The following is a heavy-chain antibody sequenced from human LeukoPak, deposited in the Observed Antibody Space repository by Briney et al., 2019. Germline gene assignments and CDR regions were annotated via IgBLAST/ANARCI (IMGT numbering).Heavy chain of an antibody. J-gene: IGHJ4*02. CDR1: GYTFTSYG. CDR2: ISAYNGNT. Sequence: ASVKVSCKASGYTFTSYGISWVRQAPGQGLEWMGWISAYNGNTNYAQKLQGRVTMTTDTSTSTAYMELRSLRSDDTAVYYCGTYYYGSGSYGPVAYWGQGTLVTVSS. CDR3: GTYYYGSGSYGPVAY. V-gene: IGHV1-18*01. D-gene: IGHD3-10*01.